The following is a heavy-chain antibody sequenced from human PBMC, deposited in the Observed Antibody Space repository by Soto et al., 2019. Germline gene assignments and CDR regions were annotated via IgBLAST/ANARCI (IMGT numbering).Heavy chain of an antibody. CDR1: GYTFRNFG. J-gene: IGHJ4*02. Sequence: QVQLVQSGGEVREPGASVKVSCKSSGYTFRNFGISWVRHAPGQGLEWTGWIHGNNGNTQYAQKLQGRLSVTTDTSTDTAYMELRSLRSDDTAVYYCARDIDYTIDYWGQGTRVTVSS. V-gene: IGHV1-18*04. CDR3: ARDIDYTIDY. CDR2: IHGNNGNT. D-gene: IGHD2-2*02.